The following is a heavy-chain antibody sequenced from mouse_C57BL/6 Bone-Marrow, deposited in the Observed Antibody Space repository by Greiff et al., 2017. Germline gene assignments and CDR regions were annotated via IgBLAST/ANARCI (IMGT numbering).Heavy chain of an antibody. CDR2: IHPSDSDT. J-gene: IGHJ3*01. D-gene: IGHD2-1*01. CDR3: AIGGNYEAWFAY. Sequence: QVQLQQPGAELVKPGASVKVSCKASGYTFTSYWMHWMHWIGRIHPSDSDTNYNQKFKGKATLTVDKSSSTAYMQLSSLTSEDSAVYYCAIGGNYEAWFAYWGQGTLVTVSA. V-gene: IGHV1-74*01. CDR1: GYTFTSYW.